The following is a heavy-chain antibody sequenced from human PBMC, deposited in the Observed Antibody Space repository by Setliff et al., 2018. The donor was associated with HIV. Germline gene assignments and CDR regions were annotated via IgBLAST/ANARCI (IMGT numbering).Heavy chain of an antibody. J-gene: IGHJ4*02. D-gene: IGHD5-18*01. CDR2: MNTDGSST. V-gene: IGHV3-74*01. CDR3: ARGGYPRL. CDR1: GFTFSSYW. Sequence: PGGSLRLSCAASGFTFSSYWMHWVRQAPGKGLVWVFGMNTDGSSTRYADSVKGRFTISRDNAENLLYLQMNSLRAEDTAVYYCARGGYPRLWGQGTLVTVSS.